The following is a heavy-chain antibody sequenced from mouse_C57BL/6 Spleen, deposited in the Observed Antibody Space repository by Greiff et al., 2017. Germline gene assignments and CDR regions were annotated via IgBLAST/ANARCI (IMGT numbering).Heavy chain of an antibody. CDR1: GFTFSSYG. V-gene: IGHV5-6*01. Sequence: EVKLMESGGDLVKPGGSLKLSCAASGFTFSSYGMSWVRQTPDKRLEWVATISSGGSYTYYPDSVKGRFTISRDNAKNTLYLQMSSLKSEDTAMYYCASQGEYERVFDYWGQGTTLTVSS. CDR2: ISSGGSYT. D-gene: IGHD2-14*01. CDR3: ASQGEYERVFDY. J-gene: IGHJ2*01.